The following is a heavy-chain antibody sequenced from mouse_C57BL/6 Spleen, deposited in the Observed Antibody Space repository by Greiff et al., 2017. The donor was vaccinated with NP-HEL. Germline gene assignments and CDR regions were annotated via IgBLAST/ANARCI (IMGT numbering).Heavy chain of an antibody. CDR1: GFSLTSYG. CDR3: APDYHWYFDV. CDR2: IWSGGST. D-gene: IGHD2-13*01. Sequence: QVQLQQSGPGLVQPSQSLSITCTVSGFSLTSYGVHWVRQSPGKGLEWLGVIWSGGSTDYNAAFISRLSISKDNSKSQVFFKMNSLQADDTAIYYCAPDYHWYFDVWGTGTTVTVSS. V-gene: IGHV2-2*01. J-gene: IGHJ1*03.